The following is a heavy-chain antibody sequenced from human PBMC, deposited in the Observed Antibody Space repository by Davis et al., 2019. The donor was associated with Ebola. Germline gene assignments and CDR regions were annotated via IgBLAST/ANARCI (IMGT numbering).Heavy chain of an antibody. CDR2: IYYSGST. J-gene: IGHJ4*02. D-gene: IGHD6-6*01. V-gene: IGHV4-39*07. CDR3: ARLSMATRKPLFDY. Sequence: PGGSLRLSCTVSGGSISSSNYYWGWIRQPPGKGLEWIGSIYYSGSTYYNPPLKSRVTISVDTYNNQISLNLTSVTAADTAVYYCARLSMATRKPLFDYWGQGTLVTVSS. CDR1: GGSISSSNYY.